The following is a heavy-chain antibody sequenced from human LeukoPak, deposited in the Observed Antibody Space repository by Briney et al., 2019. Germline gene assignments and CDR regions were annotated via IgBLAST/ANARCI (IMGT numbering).Heavy chain of an antibody. Sequence: SETLSLTCTVSGGSISSSSYYWGWIRQPPGKGLEWIGSIYYSGSTYYNPSLKSRVTISVDTSKNQFSLKLSSVTAADTAVYYCALRGGSGWYDYYYYYMDVWGKGTTVTVSS. V-gene: IGHV4-39*01. J-gene: IGHJ6*03. CDR3: ALRGGSGWYDYYYYYMDV. CDR2: IYYSGST. CDR1: GGSISSSSYY. D-gene: IGHD6-19*01.